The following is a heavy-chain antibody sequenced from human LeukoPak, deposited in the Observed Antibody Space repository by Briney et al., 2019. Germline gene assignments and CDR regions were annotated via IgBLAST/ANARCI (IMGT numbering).Heavy chain of an antibody. CDR3: ARVYYDFWSGYYVDY. CDR2: IYSGGST. V-gene: IGHV3-53*01. Sequence: AGGSLRLSCAASGFTVSSNYMSWVRQAPGKGLEWVSVIYSGGSTYYADSVKGRFTISRDNSKNTLYLQMNSLRAEDTAVYYCARVYYDFWSGYYVDYWGQGTLVTVSS. J-gene: IGHJ4*02. CDR1: GFTVSSNY. D-gene: IGHD3-3*01.